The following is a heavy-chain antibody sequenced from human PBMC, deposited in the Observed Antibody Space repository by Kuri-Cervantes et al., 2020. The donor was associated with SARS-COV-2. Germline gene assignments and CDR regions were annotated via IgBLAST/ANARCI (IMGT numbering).Heavy chain of an antibody. J-gene: IGHJ4*02. CDR3: AKFRAGAVATGPDDLDY. Sequence: PVKVSCKASGGTYTTHAFSWVRQAPGQGLEWMGGIIPIFGTIRYEQRFQGRLTIAADENTNTAYMELSSLRSEDTAIYYCAKFRAGAVATGPDDLDYWGQGTQVTVSS. V-gene: IGHV1-69*13. D-gene: IGHD6-19*01. CDR2: IIPIFGTI. CDR1: GGTYTTHA.